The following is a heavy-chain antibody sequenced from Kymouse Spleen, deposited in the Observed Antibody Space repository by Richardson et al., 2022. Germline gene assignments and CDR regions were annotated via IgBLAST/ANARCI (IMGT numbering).Heavy chain of an antibody. CDR2: ISWNSGSI. Sequence: EVQLVESGGGLVQPGRSLRLSCAASGFTFDDYAMHWVRQAPGKGLEWVSGISWNSGSIGYADSVKGRFTISRDNAKNSLYLQMNSLRAEDTALYYCAKDLLENYYGMDVWGQGTTVTVSS. CDR3: AKDLLENYYGMDV. D-gene: IGHD1-1*01,IGHD1-20*01,IGHD1-7*01. J-gene: IGHJ6*02. CDR1: GFTFDDYA. V-gene: IGHV3-9*01.